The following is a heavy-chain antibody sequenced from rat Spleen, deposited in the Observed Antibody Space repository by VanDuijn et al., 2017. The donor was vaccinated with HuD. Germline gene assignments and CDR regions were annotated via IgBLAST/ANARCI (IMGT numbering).Heavy chain of an antibody. Sequence: QVQLKESGPGLVQPSQTLSLTCTVSGFSLTSYNVHWVRQPIGKGLECMGVIWTVGPTDYNSALKSRLSISRDTSKSQVFLKMDNLQTEDTAIYYCTRDGYYSSYISYVMDAWGQGASVTVSS. V-gene: IGHV2-30*01. D-gene: IGHD1-2*01. CDR3: TRDGYYSSYISYVMDA. J-gene: IGHJ4*01. CDR2: IWTVGPT. CDR1: GFSLTSYN.